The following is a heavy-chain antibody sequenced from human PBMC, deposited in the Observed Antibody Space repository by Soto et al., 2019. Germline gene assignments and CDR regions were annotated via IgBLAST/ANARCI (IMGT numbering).Heavy chain of an antibody. CDR1: GYTFTTSG. D-gene: IGHD6-13*01. CDR3: ARQGSWPYYYYGLDV. CDR2: ISTYNGDT. Sequence: QVKLVQSGPEVRKPGASVKVSCEASGYTFTTSGISWVRQVPGQGLEWMGWISTYNGDTNSAQNFQGRVLMTADTSTGTAYMELMSLKSDDTAVYYCARQGSWPYYYYGLDVWGRGTTVSVSS. J-gene: IGHJ6*02. V-gene: IGHV1-18*01.